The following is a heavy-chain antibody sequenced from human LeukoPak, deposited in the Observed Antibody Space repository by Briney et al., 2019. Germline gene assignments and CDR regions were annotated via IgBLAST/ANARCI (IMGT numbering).Heavy chain of an antibody. D-gene: IGHD2-2*01. Sequence: SETLSLTCAVYGRSFSGYYWGSIRQPPGKGLGWNEEINHSGSTNYNPSLKSRVTISVDTSKNQYSLKLSSVTAADTAVYYCARGWNVVVPAAGAYYYGMDVWGKGTTVTVSS. CDR3: ARGWNVVVPAAGAYYYGMDV. CDR1: GRSFSGYY. CDR2: INHSGST. V-gene: IGHV4-34*01. J-gene: IGHJ6*04.